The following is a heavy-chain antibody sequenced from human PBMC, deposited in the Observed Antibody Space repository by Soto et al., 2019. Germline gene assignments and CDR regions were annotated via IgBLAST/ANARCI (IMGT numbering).Heavy chain of an antibody. J-gene: IGHJ5*02. V-gene: IGHV3-23*01. D-gene: IGHD3-16*02. Sequence: EVQLLESGGGLVQPGGSLRLSCAASGITISNYPMSWVRQAPGKGLDWVSGISGSGDRTYYADSAKGRFTISKDISRNSLALQMGSLGVEDPAVYFRVEDDGCYPSTAPPWGQGTLVTVSS. CDR3: VEDDGCYPSTAPP. CDR2: ISGSGDRT. CDR1: GITISNYP.